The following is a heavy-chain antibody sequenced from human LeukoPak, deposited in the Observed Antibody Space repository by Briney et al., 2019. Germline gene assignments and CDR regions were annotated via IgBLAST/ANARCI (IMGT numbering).Heavy chain of an antibody. Sequence: SETLSLTCTVSGDSISSYYWSWVRQPAGKGLEWIGRIHPSGSTNYNPSLKSRVTLSVDTSKNQFSLKLSSVTAADTAVYYCARGPPPDLDYWGRGTLVTVSS. V-gene: IGHV4-4*07. CDR2: IHPSGST. CDR3: ARGPPPDLDY. J-gene: IGHJ4*02. CDR1: GDSISSYY.